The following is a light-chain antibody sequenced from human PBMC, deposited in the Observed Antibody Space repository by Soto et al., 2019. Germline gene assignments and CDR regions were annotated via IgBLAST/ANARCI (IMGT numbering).Light chain of an antibody. CDR2: GAS. Sequence: EIVMTQSPATLSVSPGERATLSCRASQRVGSNYLAWYQQKPGQAPRLLIYGASNRATGIPDRFSGSGSGTDFTLTISRLEPEDFAVYYCQQYGSSGTFGQGTKVDIK. V-gene: IGKV3-20*01. CDR3: QQYGSSGT. J-gene: IGKJ1*01. CDR1: QRVGSNY.